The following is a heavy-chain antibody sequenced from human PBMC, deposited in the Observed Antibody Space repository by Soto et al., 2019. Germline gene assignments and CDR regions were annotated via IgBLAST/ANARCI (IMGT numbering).Heavy chain of an antibody. J-gene: IGHJ3*02. CDR3: AREFIAVAGFDAFDI. D-gene: IGHD6-19*01. CDR2: VYYNGST. V-gene: IGHV4-39*01. CDR1: GGSISSSDSY. Sequence: QLQLQESGPGLVKPSETLSLTCSVPGGSISSSDSYWGWIRQSPGKGLEWIGNVYYNGSTYYNPSLKSRVTISADTSTNQFSVKLSSVTAADTAVYYCAREFIAVAGFDAFDIWGQGTLVTVSS.